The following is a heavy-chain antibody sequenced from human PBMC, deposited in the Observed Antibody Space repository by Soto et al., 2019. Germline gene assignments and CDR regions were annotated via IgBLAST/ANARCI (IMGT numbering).Heavy chain of an antibody. J-gene: IGHJ6*02. D-gene: IGHD6-13*01. CDR1: GYTFTSYG. V-gene: IGHV1-18*01. CDR3: ARARVDSSSWYGHYYYGMDV. CDR2: ISAYNGNT. Sequence: VASVKVSCKASGYTFTSYGISWVRQAPGQGLEWMGWISAYNGNTNYAQKLQGRVTMTTDTSTSTAYMELRSLRSDDTAVYYCARARVDSSSWYGHYYYGMDVWGQGTTVTVSS.